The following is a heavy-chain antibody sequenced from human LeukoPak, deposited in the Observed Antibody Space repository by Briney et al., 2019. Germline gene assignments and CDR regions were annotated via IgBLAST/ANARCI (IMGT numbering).Heavy chain of an antibody. CDR1: GFTFSHYG. J-gene: IGHJ4*02. V-gene: IGHV3-33*06. D-gene: IGHD4-11*01. CDR2: IWSDGSNR. Sequence: GGSLRLSCATSGFTFSHYGMHWVRQAPGGGLEWVAVIWSDGSNRFYADSVKGRFTISRDNSKKKVYLHMTILRAEDTALYYCAKDAERGFDYSNSLQYWGRGTLVTVSS. CDR3: AKDAERGFDYSNSLQY.